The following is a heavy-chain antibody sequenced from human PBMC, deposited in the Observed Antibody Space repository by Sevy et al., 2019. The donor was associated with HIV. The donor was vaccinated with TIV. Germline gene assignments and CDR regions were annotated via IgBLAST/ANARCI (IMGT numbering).Heavy chain of an antibody. CDR2: IYSGGST. CDR1: GFTVSSNY. CDR3: ARGFIRPYSSSWYGDSSAFDI. J-gene: IGHJ3*02. Sequence: GGSLRLSCAASGFTVSSNYMSWVRQAPGKGLEWVSVIYSGGSTYYADSVKGRFTISRDNSKNTLYLQMNSLRAEDTAVYYCARGFIRPYSSSWYGDSSAFDIWGQGTMVTVS. V-gene: IGHV3-53*01. D-gene: IGHD6-13*01.